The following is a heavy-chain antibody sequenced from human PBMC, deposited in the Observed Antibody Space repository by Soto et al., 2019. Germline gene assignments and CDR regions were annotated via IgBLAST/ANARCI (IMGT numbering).Heavy chain of an antibody. Sequence: GGSLRLSCAASGFTFSSYAMHWVRQAPGKGLEWVAVISYDGSNKYYADSVKGRFTISRDNSKNTLYLQMNSLRAEDTAVYYCARGSSGWNYYFDYWGQGTLVTVSS. J-gene: IGHJ4*02. D-gene: IGHD6-19*01. CDR3: ARGSSGWNYYFDY. CDR1: GFTFSSYA. CDR2: ISYDGSNK. V-gene: IGHV3-30-3*01.